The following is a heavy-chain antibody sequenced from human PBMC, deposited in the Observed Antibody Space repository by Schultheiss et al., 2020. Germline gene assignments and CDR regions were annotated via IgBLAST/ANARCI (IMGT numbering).Heavy chain of an antibody. J-gene: IGHJ4*02. CDR3: ARQWPYFDY. CDR2: IYYTGST. D-gene: IGHD5-12*01. CDR1: GGSISSYY. V-gene: IGHV4-59*08. Sequence: SETLSLTCTVSGGSISSYYWSWIRQPPGKGLEWIGYIYYTGSTNYNPSLKSRVTISVDTSKNQFSLKLSSVTAADTAMYYCARQWPYFDYWVQGTLVTVS.